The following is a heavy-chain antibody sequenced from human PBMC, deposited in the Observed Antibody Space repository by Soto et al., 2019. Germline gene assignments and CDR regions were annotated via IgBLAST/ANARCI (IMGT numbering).Heavy chain of an antibody. CDR1: GFTFSNAW. CDR3: AHAPGRRGYYGLDV. CDR2: IKSKSDGGTT. Sequence: EVQLVESGGGLVKPGESLRLSYAASGFTFSNAWMHWVRQAPGKGLEWVGRIKSKSDGGTTDNAAPVKGRFTISRDDSKNTLYLQMNSLQTEDTAVYYCAHAPGRRGYYGLDVWGQGTTVTVSS. J-gene: IGHJ6*02. D-gene: IGHD3-10*01. V-gene: IGHV3-15*07.